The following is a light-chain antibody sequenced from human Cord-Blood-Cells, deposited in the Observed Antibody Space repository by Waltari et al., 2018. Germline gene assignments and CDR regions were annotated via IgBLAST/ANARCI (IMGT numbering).Light chain of an antibody. V-gene: IGLV2-11*01. CDR1: SSDVDCYNY. CDR2: NVS. CDR3: CSYAGSSWV. J-gene: IGLJ3*02. Sequence: QSALTQPRSVSGSPGQSVTLPCTGTSSDVDCYNYASWYQQHPGKAPKRMIYNVSKRPSGVPDRFSGCKTGNTAALTISGLQAEDEADYYCCSYAGSSWVFGGGTKLTVL.